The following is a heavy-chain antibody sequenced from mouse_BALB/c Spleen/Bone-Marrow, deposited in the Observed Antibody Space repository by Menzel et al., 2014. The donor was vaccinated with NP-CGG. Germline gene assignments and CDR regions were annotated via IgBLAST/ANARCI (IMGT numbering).Heavy chain of an antibody. V-gene: IGHV1S135*01. Sequence: LVESGPEQVKPGASVKVSCKASGYSFTDYNMYWVKQSHGKSLEWIGYIGPYNGGTTYNQKFKGKATLTADKSSSTAFMHLNSLTSEDSSVYYCTREHGWYFDVWAQGPRSPSPQ. CDR3: TREHGWYFDV. J-gene: IGHJ1*01. CDR2: IGPYNGGT. CDR1: GYSFTDYN.